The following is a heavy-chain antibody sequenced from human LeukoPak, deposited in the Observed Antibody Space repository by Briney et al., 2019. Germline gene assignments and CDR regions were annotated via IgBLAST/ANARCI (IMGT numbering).Heavy chain of an antibody. CDR3: ARVGSSGYYGSGSYYGY. V-gene: IGHV3-48*04. D-gene: IGHD3-10*01. J-gene: IGHJ4*02. CDR2: ISSSSTI. CDR1: GFTFSSYS. Sequence: GGSLRLSCAASGFTFSSYSMNWVRQAPGKGLEWVSYISSSSTIYYADSVKGRFTISRDNAKNSLYLQMNSLRAEDTAVYYCARVGSSGYYGSGSYYGYWGQGTLVTVSS.